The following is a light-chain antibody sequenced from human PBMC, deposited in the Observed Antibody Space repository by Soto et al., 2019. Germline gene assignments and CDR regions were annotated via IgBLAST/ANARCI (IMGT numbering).Light chain of an antibody. CDR3: VLYMGSGIPYV. J-gene: IGLJ1*01. CDR2: STN. CDR1: SGSVSTSYY. V-gene: IGLV8-61*01. Sequence: QAVVTQEPSFSVSPGGTVTLTCGLSSGSVSTSYYPSWYQQTPGQAPRTLIYSTNTRSSGVPARFSGSILGNKAALTITGAQADDESDYYCVLYMGSGIPYVFGTGTKLTVL.